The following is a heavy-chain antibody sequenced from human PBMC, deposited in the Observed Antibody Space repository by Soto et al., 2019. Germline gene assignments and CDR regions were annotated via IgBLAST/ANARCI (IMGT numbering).Heavy chain of an antibody. J-gene: IGHJ6*02. D-gene: IGHD6-19*01. CDR3: ARDPMGSGWLTYYYYGMDV. CDR1: GDSVSSNSAA. CDR2: TYYRSKWYN. Sequence: SQTLSLTCAISGDSVSSNSAAWNWIRQSPSRGLEWLGRTYYRSKWYNDYAVSVKSRITINPDTSKNQFSLQLNSVTPEDTAVYYCARDPMGSGWLTYYYYGMDVWGQGTTVTVSS. V-gene: IGHV6-1*01.